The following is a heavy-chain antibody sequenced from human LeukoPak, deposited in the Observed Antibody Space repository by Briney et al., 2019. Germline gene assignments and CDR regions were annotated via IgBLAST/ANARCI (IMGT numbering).Heavy chain of an antibody. CDR1: GFTFSTHG. CDR3: ARGVGSGWYLSPDY. D-gene: IGHD6-19*01. V-gene: IGHV3-33*01. Sequence: PGGSLRLSCAASGFTFSTHGMHWVRQAPGKGLEWVALIWYDGSNKHYADSVKGRFTISRDNSKNTLYLQMNSLRAEDTAVYYCARGVGSGWYLSPDYWGQGTLVTVSS. J-gene: IGHJ4*02. CDR2: IWYDGSNK.